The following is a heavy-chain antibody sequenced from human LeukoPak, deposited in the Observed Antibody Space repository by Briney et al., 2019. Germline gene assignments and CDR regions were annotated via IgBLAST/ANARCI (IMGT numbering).Heavy chain of an antibody. V-gene: IGHV4-34*01. CDR2: INHSGST. J-gene: IGHJ4*02. CDR1: GGSFSGYF. Sequence: SETLSLTCAVYGGSFSGYFWSWIRQPPGKGLEWIGEINHSGSTNYNPFLKSRVTISVDTSKNQFSLKLSSVTAADTAVYYCARDGTPYYGDNSGYYLFDYWGQGTLVTVSS. D-gene: IGHD3-22*01. CDR3: ARDGTPYYGDNSGYYLFDY.